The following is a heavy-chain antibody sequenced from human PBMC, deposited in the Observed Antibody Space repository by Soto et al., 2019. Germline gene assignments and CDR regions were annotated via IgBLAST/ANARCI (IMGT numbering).Heavy chain of an antibody. J-gene: IGHJ1*01. D-gene: IGHD1-26*01. Sequence: GGSLRLSCAASGFSFSGSYMSWVRQVPGKGLEWVANIDPSGTKKYYVGSVTGRFTISRDNAKNSLYLHMNSLRAEDTAEYYCARELIVGPAEYFQHWGQGTLVTVSS. CDR3: ARELIVGPAEYFQH. CDR1: GFSFSGSY. CDR2: IDPSGTKK. V-gene: IGHV3-7*01.